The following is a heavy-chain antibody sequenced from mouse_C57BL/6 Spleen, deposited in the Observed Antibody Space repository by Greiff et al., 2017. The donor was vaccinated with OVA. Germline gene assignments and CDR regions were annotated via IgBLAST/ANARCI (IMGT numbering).Heavy chain of an antibody. CDR1: GYTFTDYN. J-gene: IGHJ1*03. CDR2: INPNNGGT. D-gene: IGHD1-1*01. Sequence: EVHLVESGPELVKPGASVKIPCKASGYTFTDYNMDWVKQSHGKSLEWIGDINPNNGGTIYNQKFKGKATLTVDKSSSTAYMELRSLTSEDTAVYYCARRYYGLYWYFDVWGTGTTVTVSS. V-gene: IGHV1-18*01. CDR3: ARRYYGLYWYFDV.